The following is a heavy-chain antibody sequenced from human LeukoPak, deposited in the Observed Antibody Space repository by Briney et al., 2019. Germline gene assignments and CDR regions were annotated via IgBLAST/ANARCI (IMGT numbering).Heavy chain of an antibody. Sequence: GASAKVSCKASGGTFSSYAISWVRQAPGQGLEWMGGIIPIFGTANYAQKFQGRVTITADESTSTAYMELSSLRSEDTAVYYCARARYGDYVPFDYWGQGTLVTVSS. CDR1: GGTFSSYA. CDR2: IIPIFGTA. CDR3: ARARYGDYVPFDY. J-gene: IGHJ4*02. V-gene: IGHV1-69*13. D-gene: IGHD4-17*01.